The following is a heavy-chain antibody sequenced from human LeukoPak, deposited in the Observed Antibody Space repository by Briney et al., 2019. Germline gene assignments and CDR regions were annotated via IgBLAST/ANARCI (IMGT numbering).Heavy chain of an antibody. CDR1: GYTFTSYY. D-gene: IGHD6-6*01. CDR3: ARDLWYSSSSGRGAFDI. CDR2: INPSGGST. J-gene: IGHJ3*02. Sequence: GASVKVSCKASGYTFTSYYMHWVRQAPGQGLEWMGLINPSGGSTSYAQKFQGRVTMTRDMSTSTVYMELSSLRSEDTAVYYCARDLWYSSSSGRGAFDIWGQGTMVTVSS. V-gene: IGHV1-46*01.